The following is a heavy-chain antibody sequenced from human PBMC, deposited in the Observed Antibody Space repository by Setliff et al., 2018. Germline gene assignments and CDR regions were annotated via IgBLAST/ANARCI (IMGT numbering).Heavy chain of an antibody. Sequence: SETLSLTCSVYGESFSDYYWSWIRQPPGKGLEWIEEINHSGSTYYNPSLKSRVTISVDTSRNQFSLKLTSVTAADTAVYYCARAQVVFAISAPVWYFEVWGRGTQVTVS. V-gene: IGHV4-34*01. CDR3: ARAQVVFAISAPVWYFEV. J-gene: IGHJ2*01. CDR2: INHSGST. D-gene: IGHD2-21*01. CDR1: GESFSDYY.